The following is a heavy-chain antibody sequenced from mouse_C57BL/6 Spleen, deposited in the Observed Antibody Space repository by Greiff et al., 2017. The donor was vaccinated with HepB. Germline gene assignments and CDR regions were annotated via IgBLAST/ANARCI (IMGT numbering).Heavy chain of an antibody. J-gene: IGHJ4*01. CDR2: ISSGSSTI. D-gene: IGHD2-4*01. CDR3: ARRSYDYDRAMDY. V-gene: IGHV5-17*01. CDR1: GFTFSDYG. Sequence: EVMLVESGGGLVKPGGSLKLSCAASGFTFSDYGMHWVRQAPEKGLEWVAYISSGSSTIYYADTVKGRFTISRDNAKNTLFLQMTSLRSEDTAMYYCARRSYDYDRAMDYWGQGTSVTVSS.